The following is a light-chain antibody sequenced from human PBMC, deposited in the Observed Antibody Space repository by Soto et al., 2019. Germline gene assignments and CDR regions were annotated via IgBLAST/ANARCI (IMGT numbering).Light chain of an antibody. CDR3: SSYTGGNPSYV. V-gene: IGLV2-14*02. CDR1: SSDVGSHDL. Sequence: QSVLAQPASVSGSPGQSITISCTGSSSDVGSHDLVSWYQHHPGKAPQLIIYEVTIRPSGVSDRFSGSKSGNTASLTVSGLQAEDEADYYCSSYTGGNPSYVFGTGTKVTVL. J-gene: IGLJ1*01. CDR2: EVT.